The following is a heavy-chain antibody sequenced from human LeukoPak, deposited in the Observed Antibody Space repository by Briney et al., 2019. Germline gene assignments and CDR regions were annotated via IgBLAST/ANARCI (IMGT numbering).Heavy chain of an antibody. Sequence: SQTLSLTCTVSGGSISSGDYYWSWIRHPPGKGLEWIGYIYYSGSTYYNPSLKSRVTISVDTSKNQFPLKLSSVTAADTAVYYCARDGNWGFGWFDPWGQGTLVTVSS. CDR3: ARDGNWGFGWFDP. D-gene: IGHD7-27*01. CDR2: IYYSGST. CDR1: GGSISSGDYY. V-gene: IGHV4-30-4*08. J-gene: IGHJ5*02.